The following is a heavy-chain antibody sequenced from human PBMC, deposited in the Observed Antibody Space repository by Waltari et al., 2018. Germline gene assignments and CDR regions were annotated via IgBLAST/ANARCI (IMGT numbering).Heavy chain of an antibody. J-gene: IGHJ4*02. V-gene: IGHV3-30*18. D-gene: IGHD6-19*01. CDR3: AKVSVWQWPVLRFPQSIDY. CDR2: ISYDGNTK. Sequence: QVQLVESGGGVVQPGRSLRLSCAASGFTVSSYGMHWVRQAPGKGLEWVAFISYDGNTKYYADSVKGRFTISRDDSKNTLYLQMNSLRAEDTAVFYCAKVSVWQWPVLRFPQSIDYWGQGTLVTVSS. CDR1: GFTVSSYG.